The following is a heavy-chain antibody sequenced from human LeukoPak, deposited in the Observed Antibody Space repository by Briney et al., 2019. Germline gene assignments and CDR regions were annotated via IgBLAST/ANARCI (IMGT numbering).Heavy chain of an antibody. CDR2: ISRNSGSI. V-gene: IGHV3-9*01. D-gene: IGHD5-18*01. CDR3: AKGADSDTAMVPFDY. CDR1: GFTFDDYA. Sequence: GRSLRLSCAASGFTFDDYAMHWVRQAPGKGLEWVSGISRNSGSIGYADSVKGRFTISRDNAKNSLYLQMNSLRAEDTALYYCAKGADSDTAMVPFDYWGQGTLVTVSS. J-gene: IGHJ4*02.